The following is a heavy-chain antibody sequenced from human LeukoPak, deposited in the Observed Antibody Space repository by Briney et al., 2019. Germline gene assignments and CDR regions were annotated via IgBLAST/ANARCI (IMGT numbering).Heavy chain of an antibody. V-gene: IGHV3-7*01. D-gene: IGHD2/OR15-2a*01. CDR3: ARVAVIYYYYMEV. J-gene: IGHJ6*03. CDR2: IRQDGSEQ. Sequence: GGSLRLSRAASGFTFSSYGMHWVRQAPGKGLEWVANIRQDGSEQYYVDSVKGRFTISRDNAKHSLFLQMNSLRAEDTAVYYCARVAVIYYYYMEVWGKGTTVTVSS. CDR1: GFTFSSYG.